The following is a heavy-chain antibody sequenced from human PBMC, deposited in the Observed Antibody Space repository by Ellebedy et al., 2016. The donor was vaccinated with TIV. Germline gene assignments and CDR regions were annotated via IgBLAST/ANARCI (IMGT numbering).Heavy chain of an antibody. Sequence: PGGSLRLSCAASGFTFSGSAMHWVRQASGKGLEWVGRIRSKANSYVTAYAASVKGRFTISRDDSKNTAYLQMNSLKTEDTAVYYCTRPDYGDYNYYYYGMDVWGQGTTVTVSS. D-gene: IGHD4-17*01. V-gene: IGHV3-73*01. CDR2: IRSKANSYVT. CDR3: TRPDYGDYNYYYYGMDV. J-gene: IGHJ6*02. CDR1: GFTFSGSA.